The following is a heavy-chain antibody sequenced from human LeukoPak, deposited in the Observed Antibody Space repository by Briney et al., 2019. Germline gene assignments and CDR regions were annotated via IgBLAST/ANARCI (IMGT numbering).Heavy chain of an antibody. Sequence: SETLSLTCTVSGGSISSYYWSWIRQPPEKGLEWIGYIHYSGSTSYNPSLKCRVTMSVDTSKNHFSLKVTSVTAADTAVYYCARGGSSWYADSWGPGTLVTVSS. CDR2: IHYSGST. V-gene: IGHV4-59*01. CDR3: ARGGSSWYADS. D-gene: IGHD6-13*01. J-gene: IGHJ4*02. CDR1: GGSISSYY.